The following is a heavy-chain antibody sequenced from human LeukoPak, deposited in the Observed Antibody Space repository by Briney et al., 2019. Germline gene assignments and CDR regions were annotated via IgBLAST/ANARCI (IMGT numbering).Heavy chain of an antibody. Sequence: GGSLRLSCAASGFTFSSYWMNWARQAPGKGLEWVANIKEDGGEKYYVDSVKGRFTISRDNAKNSLYLQMNSLRAEDTAVYYCARDSGWFRFDYWGQGTLATVSS. CDR1: GFTFSSYW. J-gene: IGHJ4*02. CDR2: IKEDGGEK. D-gene: IGHD6-13*01. CDR3: ARDSGWFRFDY. V-gene: IGHV3-7*03.